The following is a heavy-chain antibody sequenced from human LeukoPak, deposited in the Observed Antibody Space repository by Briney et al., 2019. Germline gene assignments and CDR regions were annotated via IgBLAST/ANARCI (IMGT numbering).Heavy chain of an antibody. Sequence: SETLSLTCSVSGDSVTSYYRSWIRQPPGKGLEWIGYVSSDGTTNYTPSLRSRVIMSVDTAKNHISLSLTSLTAADTAIYYCARLDCTGDGCYNHWGQGTLVTVSS. CDR2: VSSDGTT. V-gene: IGHV4-59*08. D-gene: IGHD2-8*02. J-gene: IGHJ4*02. CDR1: GDSVTSYY. CDR3: ARLDCTGDGCYNH.